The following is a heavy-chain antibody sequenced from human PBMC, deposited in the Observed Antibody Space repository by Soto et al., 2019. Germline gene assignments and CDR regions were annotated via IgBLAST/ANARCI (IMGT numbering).Heavy chain of an antibody. CDR3: ARHRMYSGYDFNY. D-gene: IGHD5-12*01. CDR1: GFTFSSHA. V-gene: IGHV3-23*01. Sequence: EVQLLESGGDLVQPGGSLRLSCAASGFTFSSHAMSWVRQAPGKGLEWVSSIKGDGDTTYYADSVKGRFTISRDNSKNMLSLHMNSLRAEDTAVYYCARHRMYSGYDFNYWGQGTLVTVSS. J-gene: IGHJ4*02. CDR2: IKGDGDTT.